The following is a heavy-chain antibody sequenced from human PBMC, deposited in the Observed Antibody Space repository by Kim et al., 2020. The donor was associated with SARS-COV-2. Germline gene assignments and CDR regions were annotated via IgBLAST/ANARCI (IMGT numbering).Heavy chain of an antibody. J-gene: IGHJ5*02. CDR3: ARGARLGPFDP. D-gene: IGHD6-25*01. Sequence: TKYSQNFQGRVTITRDTSASTAYMELSSLRSEDTAVYYCARGARLGPFDPWGQGTLVTVSS. CDR2: T. V-gene: IGHV1-3*01.